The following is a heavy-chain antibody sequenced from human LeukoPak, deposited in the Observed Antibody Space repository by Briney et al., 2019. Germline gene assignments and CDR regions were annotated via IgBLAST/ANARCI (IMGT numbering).Heavy chain of an antibody. Sequence: ASVKVSCKASGYTFTGYYMHWVRQAPGQGLEWMGWINPNSGGTNYAQKFQGRVTMTRDMSISTAYMELSRLRSDDTAVYYCAIEGYSGYDRSFDYWGQGTLVTVSS. CDR3: AIEGYSGYDRSFDY. CDR2: INPNSGGT. J-gene: IGHJ4*02. CDR1: GYTFTGYY. V-gene: IGHV1-2*02. D-gene: IGHD5-12*01.